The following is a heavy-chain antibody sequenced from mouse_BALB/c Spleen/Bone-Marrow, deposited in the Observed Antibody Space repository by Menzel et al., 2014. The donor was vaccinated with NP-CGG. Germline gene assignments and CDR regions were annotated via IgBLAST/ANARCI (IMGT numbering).Heavy chain of an antibody. V-gene: IGHV1-69*02. D-gene: IGHD2-3*01. CDR2: IDPSDSET. J-gene: IGHJ1*01. Sequence: QVQLQQSGAELVKPGAPVKLSCKASGYTFTSYWMNWVKQRPGRGLEWIGRIDPSDSETHYNQKFKDKATLTVDKSSSTAYIQLSSLTSGDSAVYYCARSHGYYPYWCFDVWGAGTTVTVSS. CDR1: GYTFTSYW. CDR3: ARSHGYYPYWCFDV.